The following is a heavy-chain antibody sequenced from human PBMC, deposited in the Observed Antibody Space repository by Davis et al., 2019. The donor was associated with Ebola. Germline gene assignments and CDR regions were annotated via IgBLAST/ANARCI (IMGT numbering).Heavy chain of an antibody. CDR1: GFTFSSYG. CDR2: IWYDGSNK. Sequence: PGGSLRLSCAASGFTFSSYGMHWVRQAPGKGLEWVAVIWYDGSNKYYADSVKGRFTISRDNSKNTLYLQMNSLRAEDTAVYYCASLSLEYCSGGSCYSNDAFDIWGQGTMVTVSS. D-gene: IGHD2-15*01. J-gene: IGHJ3*02. CDR3: ASLSLEYCSGGSCYSNDAFDI. V-gene: IGHV3-33*01.